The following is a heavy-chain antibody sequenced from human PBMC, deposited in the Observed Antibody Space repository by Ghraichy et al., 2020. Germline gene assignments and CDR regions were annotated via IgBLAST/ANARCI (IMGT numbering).Heavy chain of an antibody. D-gene: IGHD4-17*01. CDR3: ARDGYQDGDYVIYYYGMDV. J-gene: IGHJ6*02. CDR1: GYTFTGYY. V-gene: IGHV1-2*02. CDR2: INPNSGGT. Sequence: ASVKVSCKASGYTFTGYYMHWVRQAPGQGLEWMGWINPNSGGTNYAQKFQGRVTMTRDTSISTAYMELSRLRSDDTAVYYCARDGYQDGDYVIYYYGMDVWGQGTTVTVSS.